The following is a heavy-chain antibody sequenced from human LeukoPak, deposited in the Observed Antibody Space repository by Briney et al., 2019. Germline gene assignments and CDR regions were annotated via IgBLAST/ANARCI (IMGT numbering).Heavy chain of an antibody. CDR3: ARVVLYSSSGWPHDAFDI. J-gene: IGHJ3*02. CDR1: GFTVSSNY. V-gene: IGHV3-53*05. CDR2: IYSGGST. Sequence: GGSLRLSCAASGFTVSSNYMSWVRQAPGKGLEWVSVIYSGGSTYYADSVKGRFTISRDNSKNTLYLQMNSLRAEDTAVYYCARVVLYSSSGWPHDAFDIWGQGTMVTVSS. D-gene: IGHD6-19*01.